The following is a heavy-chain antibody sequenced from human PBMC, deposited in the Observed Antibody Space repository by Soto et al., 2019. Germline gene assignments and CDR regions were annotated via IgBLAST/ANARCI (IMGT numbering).Heavy chain of an antibody. Sequence: SQTLSLTCAISGDSVSSNSAALNWIRQSPSRGLEWLGRTYYRSKWYNDYAVSVKSRITINPDTSKNQFSLQLNSVTPEDTAVYYCARADLGYISSWYEYYFDYWGQGTLVTVSS. CDR1: GDSVSSNSAA. J-gene: IGHJ4*02. D-gene: IGHD6-13*01. V-gene: IGHV6-1*01. CDR2: TYYRSKWYN. CDR3: ARADLGYISSWYEYYFDY.